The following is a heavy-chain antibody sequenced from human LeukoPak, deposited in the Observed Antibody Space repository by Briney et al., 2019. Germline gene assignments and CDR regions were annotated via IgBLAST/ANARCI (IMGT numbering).Heavy chain of an antibody. CDR2: IIPIFGTA. D-gene: IGHD3-10*01. CDR1: GGTFSSYS. V-gene: IGHV1-69*06. J-gene: IGHJ4*02. Sequence: GSSVKVSCKASGGTFSSYSIAWVRQAPGQGLEWMGGIIPIFGTANYAQKFQGRVTITADKSTSTAYMELSSLRSEDTAVYYCARALSGSGSYFMAPSDYWGQGTLVTVSS. CDR3: ARALSGSGSYFMAPSDY.